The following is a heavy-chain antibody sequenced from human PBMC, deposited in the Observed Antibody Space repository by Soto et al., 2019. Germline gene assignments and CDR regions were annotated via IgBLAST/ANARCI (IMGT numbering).Heavy chain of an antibody. CDR1: GFTFSSYA. Sequence: GGSLRLSCAASGFTFSSYAMHWVRQAPGKGLEWVAVISYGGSNKYYADSVKGRFTISRDNSKNTLYLQMNSLRDEDTAVYYCSRGWYGSPWGQGTLVTVSS. V-gene: IGHV3-30-3*01. D-gene: IGHD6-13*01. J-gene: IGHJ5*02. CDR2: ISYGGSNK. CDR3: SRGWYGSP.